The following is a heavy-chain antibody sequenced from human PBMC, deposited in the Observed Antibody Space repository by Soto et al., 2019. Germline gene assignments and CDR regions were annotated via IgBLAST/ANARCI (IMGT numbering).Heavy chain of an antibody. D-gene: IGHD5-12*01. CDR3: ARGGTYNSYDYAAEDN. J-gene: IGHJ4*02. CDR1: GYSFSSYG. CDR2: ISAYNGNT. Sequence: QVPLVQSGAEVKKPGASVKVSCVASGYSFSSYGISWVRQAPGQGLEWVGWISAYNGNTNYAQRVQGRVTMTTDISTTTAYMELRSLRSDDTAVYYCARGGTYNSYDYAAEDNWGQGTLVTVSS. V-gene: IGHV1-18*01.